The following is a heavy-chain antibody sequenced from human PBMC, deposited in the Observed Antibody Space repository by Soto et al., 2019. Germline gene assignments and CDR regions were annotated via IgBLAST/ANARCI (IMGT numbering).Heavy chain of an antibody. Sequence: ATLSLTCSVSGGSISSCDGSWIRQPYANGLEWIGRMYTSGSTNYNPSLKSRVTMSVDTSNNQFSLKLSSVTAAYTAVYYCARDWVDYYGSATLGRGDFDIWGQGTMVIVSS. CDR3: ARDWVDYYGSATLGRGDFDI. V-gene: IGHV4-4*07. CDR2: MYTSGST. CDR1: GGSISSCD. D-gene: IGHD3-10*01. J-gene: IGHJ3*02.